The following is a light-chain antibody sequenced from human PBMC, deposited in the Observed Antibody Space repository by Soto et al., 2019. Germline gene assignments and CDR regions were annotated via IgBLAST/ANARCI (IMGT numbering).Light chain of an antibody. Sequence: DIQMTQSPSTLSASVGDRVTITCRASQSISSWLAWYQQKPGKAPKLLIYKASSLESGVPSRFSGSGSGTEFTLTISSLQSDDIATYYCQQYNSYSPDTFGQGTRLETK. CDR3: QQYNSYSPDT. V-gene: IGKV1-5*03. CDR1: QSISSW. CDR2: KAS. J-gene: IGKJ5*01.